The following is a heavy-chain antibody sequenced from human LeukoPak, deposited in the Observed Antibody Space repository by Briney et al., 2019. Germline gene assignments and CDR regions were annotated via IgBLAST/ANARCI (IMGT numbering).Heavy chain of an antibody. CDR2: IRYDGSNK. CDR1: GLTFSSYG. J-gene: IGHJ4*02. V-gene: IGHV3-30*02. D-gene: IGHD2-2*01. CDR3: AKWPYCSSTSCYSRHPDY. Sequence: GGSLRLSCAASGLTFSSYGMHWVRQAPGKGLEWVAFIRYDGSNKYYADSVKGRFTISRDNSKNTLYLQMNSLRAEDTAVYYCAKWPYCSSTSCYSRHPDYWGQGTLVTVSS.